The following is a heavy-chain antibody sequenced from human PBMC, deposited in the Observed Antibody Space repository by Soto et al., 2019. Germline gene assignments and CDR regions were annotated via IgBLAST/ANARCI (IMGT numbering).Heavy chain of an antibody. CDR1: GFTFSSYG. V-gene: IGHV3-30*18. D-gene: IGHD6-6*01. Sequence: QVQLVESGGGVVQPGRSLRLSCAASGFTFSSYGMHWVRQAPGKGLEWVAVISYDGSNKYYADSVKGRFTISRDNSKNTLYLQMNSLRAEDTAVYYCAKSSREYSSSPVSFDYWGQGTLVTVSS. CDR2: ISYDGSNK. J-gene: IGHJ4*02. CDR3: AKSSREYSSSPVSFDY.